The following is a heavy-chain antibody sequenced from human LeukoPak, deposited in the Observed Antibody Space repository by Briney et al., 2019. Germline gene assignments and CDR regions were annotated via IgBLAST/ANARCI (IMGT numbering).Heavy chain of an antibody. CDR3: ASDYDSDAFDI. CDR2: ISWNSGSI. D-gene: IGHD3-3*01. Sequence: GGSLRLSCAASGFTFDDYAMHWVRQAPGKGLEWVSGISWNSGSIGYADSVKGRFTISRDNAKNSLYLQMNSLRAEDTALYYCASDYDSDAFDIWGQGTMVTVSS. V-gene: IGHV3-9*01. CDR1: GFTFDDYA. J-gene: IGHJ3*02.